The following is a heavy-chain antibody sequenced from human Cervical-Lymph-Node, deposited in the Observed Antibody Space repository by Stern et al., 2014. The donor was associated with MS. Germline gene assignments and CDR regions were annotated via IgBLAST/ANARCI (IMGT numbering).Heavy chain of an antibody. Sequence: VQLVQSVAEVKKPGSSVKVSCQASGGTFNVYAINWLRQAPGQGLEWMGGIIPIFGTANYAQKFQGRVTITADESTRTSSMQLSSLRSNDTAVYYCARDGRHRDNYGLDVWGQGTTVIVSS. D-gene: IGHD2-15*01. J-gene: IGHJ6*02. CDR1: GGTFNVYA. V-gene: IGHV1-69*01. CDR2: IIPIFGTA. CDR3: ARDGRHRDNYGLDV.